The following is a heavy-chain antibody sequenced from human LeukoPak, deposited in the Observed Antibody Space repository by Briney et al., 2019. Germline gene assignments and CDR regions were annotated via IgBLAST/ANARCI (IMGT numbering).Heavy chain of an antibody. J-gene: IGHJ4*02. CDR1: GGSFSGYY. D-gene: IGHD6-19*01. V-gene: IGHV4-34*01. CDR2: INHSGST. CDR3: ARSSGWYLYYFDY. Sequence: SETLSLTCAVYGGSFSGYYWSWIRQPPGKGLEWIGEINHSGSTNYNPSLKSRVTISVDKSKNQFSLKLSSVTAADTAVYYCARSSGWYLYYFDYWGQGTLVTVSS.